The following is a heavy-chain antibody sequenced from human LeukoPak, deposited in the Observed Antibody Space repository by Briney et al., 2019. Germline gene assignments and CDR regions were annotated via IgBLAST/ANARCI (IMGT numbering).Heavy chain of an antibody. J-gene: IGHJ4*02. Sequence: GGSLRLSCAASGFTLSSYWMSWVRQAQGKGLEWVANIKQDGSEKYYVDSVKARFTISRDNAKNSLFLQMNSLRAEDTAVYYCARVAAMTGTVIDYWGQGTLVTVSS. CDR1: GFTLSSYW. CDR3: ARVAAMTGTVIDY. V-gene: IGHV3-7*01. CDR2: IKQDGSEK. D-gene: IGHD6-19*01.